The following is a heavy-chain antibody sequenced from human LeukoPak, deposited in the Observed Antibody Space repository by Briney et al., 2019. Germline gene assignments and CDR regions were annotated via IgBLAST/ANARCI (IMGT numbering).Heavy chain of an antibody. CDR3: ARDLGYSSSWYVFDY. CDR1: GGTFSSYA. Sequence: SVKVSCKASGGTFSSYAISWVRQAPGQGLEWMGGIIPIFGTANYAQKFQGRVTITAVESTSTAYMELSSLRSEDTAVYYCARDLGYSSSWYVFDYWGQGTLVTVSS. J-gene: IGHJ4*02. V-gene: IGHV1-69*13. D-gene: IGHD6-13*01. CDR2: IIPIFGTA.